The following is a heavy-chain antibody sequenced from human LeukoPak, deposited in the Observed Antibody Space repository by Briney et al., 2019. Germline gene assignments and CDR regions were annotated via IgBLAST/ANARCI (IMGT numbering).Heavy chain of an antibody. CDR1: GGTFSSYA. D-gene: IGHD2-2*02. J-gene: IGHJ4*02. CDR3: ARGEFDGVPAAIPPLEY. Sequence: ASVKVSCMASGGTFSSYAISWVRQAPGQGLEWMGGIIPIFGTANYAQKFQGRVTITTDESTSTAYMELSSLRSEDTAVYYCARGEFDGVPAAIPPLEYWGQGTLVTVSS. CDR2: IIPIFGTA. V-gene: IGHV1-69*05.